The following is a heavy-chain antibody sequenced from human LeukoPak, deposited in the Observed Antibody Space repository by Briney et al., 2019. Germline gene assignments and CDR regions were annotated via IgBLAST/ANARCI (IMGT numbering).Heavy chain of an antibody. CDR1: GGSISSYY. V-gene: IGHV4-59*12. J-gene: IGHJ1*01. D-gene: IGHD6-13*01. CDR3: ARGPVGSSWYWSEYFQH. CDR2: IYYSGST. Sequence: SETLSLTCTVSGGSISSYYWSWIRQPPGKGLEWIGYIYYSGSTNYNPSLKSRVTISVDTSKNQFSLKLSSVTAADTAVYYCARGPVGSSWYWSEYFQHWGQGTLVTVSS.